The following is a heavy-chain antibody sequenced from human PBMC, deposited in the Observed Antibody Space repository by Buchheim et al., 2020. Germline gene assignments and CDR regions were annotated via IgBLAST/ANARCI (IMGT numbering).Heavy chain of an antibody. V-gene: IGHV4-39*07. D-gene: IGHD3-22*01. CDR1: GGSISSSSYY. Sequence: QLQLQESGPGLVKPSETLSLTCTVSGGSISSSSYYWGWIRQPTGKGLEWIGSIYYSGSTYYNPSLKSRVTISIDTSKNQFSPKLSSVTAADTAVYYCARETQGYYYDSSGYYADYWGQGTL. J-gene: IGHJ4*02. CDR2: IYYSGST. CDR3: ARETQGYYYDSSGYYADY.